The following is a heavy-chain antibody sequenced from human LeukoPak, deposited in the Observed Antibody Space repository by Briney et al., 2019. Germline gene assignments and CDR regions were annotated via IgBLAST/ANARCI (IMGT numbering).Heavy chain of an antibody. CDR2: INHSGST. J-gene: IGHJ1*01. Sequence: SGTLSLTCAVYGGSFSGYYWSWIRQPPGKGLEWIGEINHSGSTNYNPSLKSRVTISVDTSKNQFSLKLSSVTAADTAVYYCARGRWGYGGNSGYFQHWGQGTLVTVSS. V-gene: IGHV4-34*01. CDR3: ARGRWGYGGNSGYFQH. CDR1: GGSFSGYY. D-gene: IGHD4-23*01.